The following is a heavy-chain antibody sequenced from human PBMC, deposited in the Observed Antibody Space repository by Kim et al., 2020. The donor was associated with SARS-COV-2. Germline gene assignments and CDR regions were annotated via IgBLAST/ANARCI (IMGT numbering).Heavy chain of an antibody. Sequence: SETLSLTCAVYGGSFSGYYWSWIRQPPGKGLEWIGEINHSGSTNYNPSLKSRVTISVDTSKNQFSLKLSSVTAADTAVYYCATLGMAGVDYWGQGTLVT. CDR2: INHSGST. CDR3: ATLGMAGVDY. V-gene: IGHV4-34*01. D-gene: IGHD6-19*01. CDR1: GGSFSGYY. J-gene: IGHJ4*02.